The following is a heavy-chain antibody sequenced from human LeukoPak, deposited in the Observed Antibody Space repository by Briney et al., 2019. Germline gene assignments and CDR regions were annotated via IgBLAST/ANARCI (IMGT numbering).Heavy chain of an antibody. CDR1: GGSISSYY. CDR3: ARHGRFLEWLL. Sequence: SETLSLTCTVSGGSISSYYWSWIRQPPGKGLEWIGYIYYSGSTNYNPSLKSRVTISVDTSKNQFSLKLSSVTAADTAVYYCARHGRFLEWLLWGQGTLVTVSS. D-gene: IGHD3-3*01. J-gene: IGHJ4*02. CDR2: IYYSGST. V-gene: IGHV4-59*01.